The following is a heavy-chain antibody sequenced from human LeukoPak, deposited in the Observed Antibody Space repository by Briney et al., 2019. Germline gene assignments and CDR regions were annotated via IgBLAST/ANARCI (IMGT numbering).Heavy chain of an antibody. CDR2: ISTDGRST. CDR3: VREYSSSSGRAFDI. Sequence: GSLRLSCAASGFTFSSYLMHWVRQGPGKGLVWVSRISTDGRSTNSADSVKGRVTISRDNAKNTLYLNMNSLRAEDTAVYYCVREYSSSSGRAFDIWGQGTMVTVSP. V-gene: IGHV3-74*01. D-gene: IGHD6-6*01. CDR1: GFTFSSYL. J-gene: IGHJ3*02.